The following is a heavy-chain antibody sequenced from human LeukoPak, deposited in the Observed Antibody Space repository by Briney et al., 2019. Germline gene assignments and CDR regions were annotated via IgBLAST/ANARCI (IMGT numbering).Heavy chain of an antibody. CDR3: ASLGHGAFDI. CDR1: GFTFSSYE. V-gene: IGHV3-48*03. J-gene: IGHJ3*02. D-gene: IGHD3-16*01. CDR2: ISSSDSTI. Sequence: GGSLRLSCAASGFTFSSYEMNWVRQAPGKGLEWVSYISSSDSTIYYADSVKGRFTISRDNAKNTLYLQMNSLRAEDTAVYYCASLGHGAFDIWGQGTMVTVSS.